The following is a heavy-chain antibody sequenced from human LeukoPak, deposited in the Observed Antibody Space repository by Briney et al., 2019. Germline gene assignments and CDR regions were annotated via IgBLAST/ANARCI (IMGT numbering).Heavy chain of an antibody. J-gene: IGHJ4*02. CDR2: ISYDGSNK. D-gene: IGHD3-22*01. CDR1: GFTFSSYG. Sequence: GGSLRLSCGASGFTFSSYGIHWVRQAPGKGLEWVAAISYDGSNKYYADSVKGRFSISRDNSKNTLSLQMNSLRAEDTAVYYCAKDGGYDSSGYYDYWGQGTLVTVSS. CDR3: AKDGGYDSSGYYDY. V-gene: IGHV3-30*18.